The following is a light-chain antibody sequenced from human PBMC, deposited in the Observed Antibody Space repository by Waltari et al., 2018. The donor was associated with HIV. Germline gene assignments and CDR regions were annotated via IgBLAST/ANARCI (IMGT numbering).Light chain of an antibody. Sequence: DIQMTQSPSSLSASVGDSVTFTCRSSRSIRTYLNWYQQISGRPPRLLIFSASSLQSGVSSRFSGGGSGTEFTLTINNLQPEDFATYYCEQNYEFPRTFGQGTTVA. V-gene: IGKV1-39*01. CDR1: RSIRTY. CDR3: EQNYEFPRT. J-gene: IGKJ1*01. CDR2: SAS.